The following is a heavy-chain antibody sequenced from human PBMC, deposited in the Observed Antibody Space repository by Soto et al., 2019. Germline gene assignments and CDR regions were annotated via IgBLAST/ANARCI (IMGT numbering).Heavy chain of an antibody. CDR3: ARRSIFGVIIPYDAFDI. CDR2: IYWDDDK. J-gene: IGHJ3*02. Sequence: QITLKESGPTLVKPTQTLTLTCTLSGFSLSARGVGMGWIRQPPGKALEWLALIYWDDDKRYSPSLKSRLTITKDTSKNQVVLIMTNMDPVDTATYYCARRSIFGVIIPYDAFDIWGQGTMVTVSS. V-gene: IGHV2-5*02. D-gene: IGHD3-3*01. CDR1: GFSLSARGVG.